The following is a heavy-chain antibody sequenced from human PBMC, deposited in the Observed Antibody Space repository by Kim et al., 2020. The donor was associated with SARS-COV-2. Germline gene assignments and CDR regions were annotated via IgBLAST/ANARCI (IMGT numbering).Heavy chain of an antibody. CDR1: GYTFTGYY. D-gene: IGHD5-18*01. CDR3: ARDLEPKNSYGSSDY. V-gene: IGHV1-2*02. J-gene: IGHJ4*02. Sequence: ASVKVSCKASGYTFTGYYMHWVRQAPGQGLEWMGWINPNSGGTNYAQKFQGRVTMTRDTSISTAYMELSRLRSDDTAVYYCARDLEPKNSYGSSDYWGQGTLVTVSS. CDR2: INPNSGGT.